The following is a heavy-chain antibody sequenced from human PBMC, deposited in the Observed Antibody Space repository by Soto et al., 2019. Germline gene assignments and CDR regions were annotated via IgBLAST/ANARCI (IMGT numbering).Heavy chain of an antibody. J-gene: IGHJ3*02. CDR2: ISASNGNT. Sequence: ASXKVSCKASGYTFTSYVISWVRQAPGQGLEWMGWISASNGNTNYAQKLQGRATMTLDRPRSKDSMEQRSLRSDDRGVYYCATTTGAYHDFYSGHHDGVDIWGEATMVSVS. CDR3: ATTTGAYHDFYSGHHDGVDI. D-gene: IGHD3-3*01. CDR1: GYTFTSYV. V-gene: IGHV1-18*01.